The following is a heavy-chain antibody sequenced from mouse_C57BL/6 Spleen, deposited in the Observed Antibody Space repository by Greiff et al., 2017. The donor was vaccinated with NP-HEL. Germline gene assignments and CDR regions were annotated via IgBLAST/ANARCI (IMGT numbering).Heavy chain of an antibody. J-gene: IGHJ1*03. V-gene: IGHV1-82*01. CDR1: GYAFSSSW. Sequence: QVQLQQSGPELVKPGASVKISCKASGYAFSSSWMNWVKQRPGKGLEWIGRIYPGDGDTNYNGKFKGKATLTADKSSSTAYMQLSSLTSEDSAVYFCARENYYGSSYGGWYFDVWGTGTTVTVSS. CDR3: ARENYYGSSYGGWYFDV. D-gene: IGHD1-1*01. CDR2: IYPGDGDT.